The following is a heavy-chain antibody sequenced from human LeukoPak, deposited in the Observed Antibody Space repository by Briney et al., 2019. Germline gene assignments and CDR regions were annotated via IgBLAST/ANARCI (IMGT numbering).Heavy chain of an antibody. Sequence: GGSLRLSCAASGFTFSSAWMNWVRQAPGKGLEWVGRIKSETDGGTTDYAAPVKGTFTISRDDSENTLYLQMNSLKTEDTAEYYCTRRSSAAGRQYFDYWGQGTLVTVSS. CDR1: GFTFSSAW. J-gene: IGHJ4*02. V-gene: IGHV3-15*07. CDR2: IKSETDGGTT. CDR3: TRRSSAAGRQYFDY. D-gene: IGHD6-13*01.